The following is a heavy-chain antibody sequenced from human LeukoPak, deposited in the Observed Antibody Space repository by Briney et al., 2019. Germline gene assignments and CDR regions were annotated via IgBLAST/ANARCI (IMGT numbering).Heavy chain of an antibody. Sequence: ESGPTLVKPTHTHTLTCTFSRFSLTTSGEAVGWFRQPPGEALERHALIYCDDDKRYNTSLKSRLIITKDTSKNQVVLTMTNMDAVDTATYYCAHKGRLRLGEFTYWGQGTLLTVSS. J-gene: IGHJ4*02. CDR2: IYCDDDK. CDR1: RFSLTTSGEA. V-gene: IGHV2-5*02. CDR3: AHKGRLRLGEFTY. D-gene: IGHD3-16*01.